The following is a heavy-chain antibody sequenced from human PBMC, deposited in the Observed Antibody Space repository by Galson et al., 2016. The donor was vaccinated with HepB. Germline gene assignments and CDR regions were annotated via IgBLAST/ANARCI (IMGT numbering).Heavy chain of an antibody. V-gene: IGHV2-5*02. CDR3: AHVRDGLELYFDS. CDR1: GVPATTSSRD. J-gene: IGHJ4*02. CDR2: IFWDEDK. Sequence: PALVKPTQTLTLTCSFSGVPATTSSRDVGWIRQPPGKALEWLPLIFWDEDKRYNQSLKNRLTITKDTSKNEVVLTMTNMYPVDTATYFCAHVRDGLELYFDSWGQGTLVTVSS. D-gene: IGHD1-7*01.